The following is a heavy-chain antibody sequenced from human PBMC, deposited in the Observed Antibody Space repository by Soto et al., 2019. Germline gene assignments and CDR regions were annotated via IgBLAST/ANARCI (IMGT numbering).Heavy chain of an antibody. D-gene: IGHD5-12*01. CDR2: VYYSGST. V-gene: IGHV4-30-4*01. CDR3: ARDGGMATSD. J-gene: IGHJ4*02. CDR1: GGSISSGDYY. Sequence: QVQLQESGPGLVKPSQTLSLTCTVSGGSISSGDYYWSWIRQPPGKGLEWLGYVYYSGSTYYNPSLKSPLPIPVDPGKNQFALKLSSVTAADTAVYYCARDGGMATSDWGQGTLVTVSS.